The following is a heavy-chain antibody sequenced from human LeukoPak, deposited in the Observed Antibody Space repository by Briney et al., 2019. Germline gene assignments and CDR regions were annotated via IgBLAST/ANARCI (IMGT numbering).Heavy chain of an antibody. D-gene: IGHD4-17*01. CDR1: GYTFTSYD. CDR3: ARNGDYLVAYYYYMDV. V-gene: IGHV1-8*01. J-gene: IGHJ6*03. CDR2: MNPNSGNT. Sequence: GASVKVSCKASGYTFTSYDINWVRQATGQGLEWIGWMNPNSGNTGYAQKFQGRVTMTRNTSISTAYMELSSLRSEDTAVYYCARNGDYLVAYYYYMDVWGKGTTVTVSS.